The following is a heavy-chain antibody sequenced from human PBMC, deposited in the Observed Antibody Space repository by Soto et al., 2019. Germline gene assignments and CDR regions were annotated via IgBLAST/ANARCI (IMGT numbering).Heavy chain of an antibody. V-gene: IGHV3-23*01. CDR1: GFTFSSYA. J-gene: IGHJ6*03. CDR2: ISGSGGST. D-gene: IGHD6-25*01. CDR3: AKAHPPATKPNYYYYYMDV. Sequence: GGSLRLSCAASGFTFSSYAMSWVRQAPGKGLEWVSAISGSGGSTYYADSVKGRFTISRDNSKNTLYLQMNSLRAEDTAVYYCAKAHPPATKPNYYYYYMDVWGKGTTVTVSS.